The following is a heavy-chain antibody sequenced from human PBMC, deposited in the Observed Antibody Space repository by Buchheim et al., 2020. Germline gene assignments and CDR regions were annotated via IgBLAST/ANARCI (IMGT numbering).Heavy chain of an antibody. Sequence: QVQLVQSGAEVKKPGASVRVSCKASGYTFISYGISWVRQAPGQGLEWMGIINPSGGSTSYAQKFQGRVTMTRDTSTSTVYMELSSLRSEDTAVYYCARAFTAMDPYYYYGMDVWGQGTT. CDR1: GYTFISYG. J-gene: IGHJ6*02. D-gene: IGHD5-18*01. V-gene: IGHV1-46*01. CDR2: INPSGGST. CDR3: ARAFTAMDPYYYYGMDV.